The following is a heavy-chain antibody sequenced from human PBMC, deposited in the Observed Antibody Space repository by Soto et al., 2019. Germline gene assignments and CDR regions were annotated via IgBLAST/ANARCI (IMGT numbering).Heavy chain of an antibody. CDR3: AKTRLYENTDYHRDGFDV. D-gene: IGHD3-22*01. J-gene: IGHJ3*01. CDR1: GFRFWTYS. Sequence: EVKLLESGGGLVQPGESLRLSCAASGFRFWTYSMSWVRQAPGKGLEWVSGISGDGSATSYADSLKGRFTVSRDNSKDTLFLQINTLRVEDRAVYYGAKTRLYENTDYHRDGFDVWGPGTAVTVS. CDR2: ISGDGSAT. V-gene: IGHV3-23*01.